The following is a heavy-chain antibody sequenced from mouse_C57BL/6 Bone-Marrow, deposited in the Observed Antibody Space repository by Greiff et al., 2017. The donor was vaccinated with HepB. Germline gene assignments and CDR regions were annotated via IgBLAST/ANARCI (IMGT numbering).Heavy chain of an antibody. CDR2: INPYNGGT. CDR3: ARVPNWCFDY. V-gene: IGHV1-19*01. CDR1: GYTFTDYY. D-gene: IGHD4-1*01. J-gene: IGHJ2*01. Sequence: VQLQQSGPVLVKPGASVKMSCKASGYTFTDYYMNWVKQSHGKSLEWIGVINPYNGGTSYNQKFKGKATLTVDKSSSTAYMELNSLTSEDSAVYYCARVPNWCFDYWGQGTTLTVSS.